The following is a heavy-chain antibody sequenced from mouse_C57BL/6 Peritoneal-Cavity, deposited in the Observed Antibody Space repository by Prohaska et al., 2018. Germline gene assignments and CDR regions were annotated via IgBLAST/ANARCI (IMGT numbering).Heavy chain of an antibody. J-gene: IGHJ1*03. V-gene: IGHV11-2*01. CDR3: MRYGPYWYFDV. D-gene: IGHD3-1*01. Sequence: EVQLLETGGGLVQPGWSRGLSCEGSGFTFSGFWMSWVRQTPGKTLEWIGDINSDGSAINYAPSIKDRFTIFRDNDKSTLYLQMSNVRSEDTATYFCMRYGPYWYFDVWGTGTTVTVSS. CDR1: GFTFSGFW. CDR2: INSDGSAI.